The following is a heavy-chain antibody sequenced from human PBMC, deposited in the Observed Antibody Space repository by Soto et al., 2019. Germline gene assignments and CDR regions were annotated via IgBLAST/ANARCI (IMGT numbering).Heavy chain of an antibody. CDR1: GFTFSSYS. Sequence: GSLRLSCAASGFTFSSYSMNWVRQAPGKGLEWVSYISSSSSTIYYADSVKGRFTISRDNAKNSLYLQMNSLRAEDTAVYYCASSGRLHLRAYSGQRTLDIVSS. J-gene: IGHJ4*02. CDR2: ISSSSSTI. V-gene: IGHV3-48*01. CDR3: ASSGRLHLRAY. D-gene: IGHD6-25*01.